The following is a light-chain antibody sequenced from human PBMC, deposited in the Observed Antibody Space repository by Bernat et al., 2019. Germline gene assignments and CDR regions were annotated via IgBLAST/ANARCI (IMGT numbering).Light chain of an antibody. Sequence: SSELTQDPAVSVALGQTVRITCQGDSLRSYYASWYQQKPGQAPVLVIYGKNNRPSGIPDRFSGSSSGNTASLTITGAQAEDEADYYCNSRESSGNPFGGGTKLTVL. CDR3: NSRESSGNP. CDR1: SLRSYY. J-gene: IGLJ3*02. CDR2: GKN. V-gene: IGLV3-19*01.